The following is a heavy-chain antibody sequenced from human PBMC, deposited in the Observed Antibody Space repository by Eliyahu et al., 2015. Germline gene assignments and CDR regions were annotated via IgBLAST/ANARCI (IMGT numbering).Heavy chain of an antibody. CDR1: XGSIGSYY. D-gene: IGHD5-12*01. Sequence: QVQLQESGPGLVKPSETLSLTCTVSXGSIGSYYWSWIRQPPGKGLEWIGYVYYSGSTSYNPSLKTRVTISVDASKNQFSLKLSSVTAADTAIYYCARSDIVATIGFAFDIWGQGTMVTVSS. V-gene: IGHV4-59*01. CDR2: VYYSGST. J-gene: IGHJ3*02. CDR3: ARSDIVATIGFAFDI.